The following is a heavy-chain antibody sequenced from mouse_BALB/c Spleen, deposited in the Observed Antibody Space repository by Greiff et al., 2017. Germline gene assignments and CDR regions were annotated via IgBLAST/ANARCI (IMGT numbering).Heavy chain of an antibody. V-gene: IGHV5-4*02. CDR2: ISDGGSYT. J-gene: IGHJ4*01. CDR3: ARDLIYYGYDRDAMDY. D-gene: IGHD2-2*01. Sequence: EVMLVESGGGLVKPGGSLKLSCAASGFTFSDYYMYWVRQTPEKRLEWVATISDGGSYTYYPDSVKGRFTISRDNAKNNLYLQMSSLKSEDTAMYYCARDLIYYGYDRDAMDYGGQGTSVTVSS. CDR1: GFTFSDYY.